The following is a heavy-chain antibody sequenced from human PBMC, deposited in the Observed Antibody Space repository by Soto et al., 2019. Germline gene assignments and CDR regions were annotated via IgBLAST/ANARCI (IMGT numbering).Heavy chain of an antibody. CDR3: ARTGPYPFFDY. CDR2: IYYSGST. V-gene: IGHV4-59*01. J-gene: IGHJ4*02. Sequence: PSETLSLTYTVSGGSISDYYWNWIRQPPGRGLEWIGFIYYSGSTNYNPSLKSRVTISVDPSKNQFSLKLTSVTAADTAVYYCARTGPYPFFDYWSQGALVTVSS. CDR1: GGSISDYY.